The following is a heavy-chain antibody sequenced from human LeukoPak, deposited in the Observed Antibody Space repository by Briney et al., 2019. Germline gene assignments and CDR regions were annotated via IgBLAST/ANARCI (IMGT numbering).Heavy chain of an antibody. CDR2: INHSGST. CDR3: ARQTQWLVHADY. D-gene: IGHD6-19*01. V-gene: IGHV4-34*01. J-gene: IGHJ4*02. Sequence: SETLSLTCAVYGGSFSGYYWSWIRQPPGKGLEWIGEINHSGSTNYNPSLKSRVTISVDTSKNQFSLKLSSVTAADTAVYYCARQTQWLVHADYWGQGTLVTVSS. CDR1: GGSFSGYY.